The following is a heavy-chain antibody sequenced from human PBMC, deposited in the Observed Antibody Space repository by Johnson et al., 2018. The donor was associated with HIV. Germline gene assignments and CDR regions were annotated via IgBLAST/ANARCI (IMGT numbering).Heavy chain of an antibody. Sequence: QVQLVESGGGLVKPGGSLRLSCEASGFSFSDYYMSWIRQAPGKGLEWISYISRSGSTIYYADSVKGRFTISRDNAKNSLYLQMNSLRAEDTAVYYCARRRRDGDAFDIWGQGTMVTVSS. D-gene: IGHD5-24*01. CDR3: ARRRRDGDAFDI. CDR2: ISRSGSTI. CDR1: GFSFSDYY. V-gene: IGHV3-11*04. J-gene: IGHJ3*02.